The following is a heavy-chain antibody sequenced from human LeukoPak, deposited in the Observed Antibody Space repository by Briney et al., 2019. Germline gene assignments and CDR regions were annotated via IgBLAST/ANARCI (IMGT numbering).Heavy chain of an antibody. J-gene: IGHJ4*02. D-gene: IGHD3-9*01. Sequence: GGSLRLSCAASGFTFSSYSMNWVRQAPGKGLEWVSSISSSSSYIYYADSVKGRFTISRDNAKNSLYLQMNSLRAEDTAVYYCARQGYDILTGYSFDYWGQGTLVTVSS. CDR2: ISSSSSYI. CDR3: ARQGYDILTGYSFDY. CDR1: GFTFSSYS. V-gene: IGHV3-21*04.